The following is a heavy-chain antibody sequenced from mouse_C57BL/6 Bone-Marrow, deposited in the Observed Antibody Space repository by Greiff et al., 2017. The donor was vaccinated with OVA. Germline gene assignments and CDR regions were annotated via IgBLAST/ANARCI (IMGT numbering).Heavy chain of an antibody. J-gene: IGHJ4*01. V-gene: IGHV5-17*01. CDR2: ISSGSSTL. D-gene: IGHD1-1*01. CDR3: ARLTYYFMDY. Sequence: EVKLVESGGGLVKPGGSLKLSCAASGFTFSDYGMHWVRQAPEKGLEWVAYISSGSSTLYYADTVKGRFTISRDKAKNTLFLQMTSLRSEDTAMYYCARLTYYFMDYWGQGTSVTVSS. CDR1: GFTFSDYG.